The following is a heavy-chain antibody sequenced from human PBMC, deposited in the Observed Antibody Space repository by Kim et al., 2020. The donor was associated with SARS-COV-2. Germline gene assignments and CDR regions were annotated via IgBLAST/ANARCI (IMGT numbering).Heavy chain of an antibody. V-gene: IGHV3-66*01. CDR2: IYSGGST. D-gene: IGHD3-16*01. CDR3: ARDRIGAGTFRFDP. J-gene: IGHJ5*02. CDR1: GFTVSSNY. Sequence: LSLTCAASGFTVSSNYMSWVRQAPGKGLEWVSVIYSGGSTYYADSVKGRFTISRDNSKNTLYLQMNSLRAEDTAVYYCARDRIGAGTFRFDPWGQGTLVTVSS.